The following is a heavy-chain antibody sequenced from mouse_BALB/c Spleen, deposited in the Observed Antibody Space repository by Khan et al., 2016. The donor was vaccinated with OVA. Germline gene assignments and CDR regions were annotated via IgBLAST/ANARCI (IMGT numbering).Heavy chain of an antibody. CDR2: INTHSGVP. J-gene: IGHJ4*01. D-gene: IGHD2-14*01. Sequence: QIQLVQSGPELKKPGETVRISCKASGYTFTTAGIQWVQKMPGKGLKWIGWINTHSGVPNYAEDFKGRFAFSLEISVNTAYLQITTLKNEDTATYFCARGGAAYNRNDGSGIEYWGQGTLVTVSS. V-gene: IGHV9-4*02. CDR1: GYTFTTAG. CDR3: ARGGAAYNRNDGSGIEY.